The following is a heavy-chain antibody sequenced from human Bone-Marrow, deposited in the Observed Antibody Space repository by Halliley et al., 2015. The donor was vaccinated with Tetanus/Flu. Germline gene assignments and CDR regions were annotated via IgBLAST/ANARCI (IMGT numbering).Heavy chain of an antibody. CDR3: ATLGYTSGNSFDH. CDR2: YYYGGST. V-gene: IGHV4-59*08. D-gene: IGHD2-15*01. CDR1: GGSIGSHF. Sequence: TLSLTCSLSGGSIGSHFWCWIRQPPGRGPEWIGCYYYGGSTYYNPSLKSPVAISIDTSKNQFSLSLSSVSATDTAVYYCATLGYTSGNSFDHWGQGTPITVSS. J-gene: IGHJ4*02.